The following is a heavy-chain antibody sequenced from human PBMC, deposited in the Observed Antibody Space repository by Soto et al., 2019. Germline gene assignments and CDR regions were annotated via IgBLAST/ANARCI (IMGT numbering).Heavy chain of an antibody. CDR2: IYWDDDK. D-gene: IGHD5-12*01. CDR3: AHRLGIKYAFDI. J-gene: IGHJ3*02. Sequence: SGPTLVKPTQTLTLTCTFSGFSLSTSGVGVGWIRQPPGKALEWLALIYWDDDKRYSPSLKSRLTITKETSKNQVVLTMTNMDPVDTATYYCAHRLGIKYAFDIWGQGTMVTVSS. V-gene: IGHV2-5*02. CDR1: GFSLSTSGVG.